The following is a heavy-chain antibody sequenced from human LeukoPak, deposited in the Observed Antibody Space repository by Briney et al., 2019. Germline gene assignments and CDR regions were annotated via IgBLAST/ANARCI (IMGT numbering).Heavy chain of an antibody. CDR2: IIPIFGTA. D-gene: IGHD7-27*01. CDR1: GGTFSSHA. V-gene: IGHV1-69*13. Sequence: SVKVSCKASGGTFSSHAISWVRQAPGQGLEWMGGIIPIFGTAKYAQKFQGRVTITADESTSTAYMELRSLRSEDTAVYYCARAPRFWGFDYWGQGTLVTVSS. CDR3: ARAPRFWGFDY. J-gene: IGHJ4*02.